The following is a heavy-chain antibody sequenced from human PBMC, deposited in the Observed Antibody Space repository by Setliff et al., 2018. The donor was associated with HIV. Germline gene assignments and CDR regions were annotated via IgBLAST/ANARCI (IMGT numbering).Heavy chain of an antibody. CDR2: IYYSGST. V-gene: IGHV4-34*01. Sequence: SETLSLTCAVYGGSFSGYYWSWIRQPPGKGLEWIGSIYYSGSTYYNPSLKSRVTISVDTSKNQFSLKLSSVTAADTAAYYCARGRSFDYWGQGTLVTVSS. CDR1: GGSFSGYY. CDR3: ARGRSFDY. J-gene: IGHJ4*02.